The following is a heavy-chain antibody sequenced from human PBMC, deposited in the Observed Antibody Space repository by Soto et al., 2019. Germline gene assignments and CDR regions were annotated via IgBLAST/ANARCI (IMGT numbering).Heavy chain of an antibody. D-gene: IGHD6-19*01. V-gene: IGHV4-59*12. CDR1: GGPIAPFY. CDR3: ARTRGRGQWRDFYFDF. J-gene: IGHJ4*02. CDR2: VYYNGST. Sequence: SETLSLTCTVSGGPIAPFYWTWIRQSPGKGLESIGYVYYNGSTNYNPALKGRVTISLDTSKSQFSLRLSSVTAADTAVYYRARTRGRGQWRDFYFDFWGQGSLVTVSS.